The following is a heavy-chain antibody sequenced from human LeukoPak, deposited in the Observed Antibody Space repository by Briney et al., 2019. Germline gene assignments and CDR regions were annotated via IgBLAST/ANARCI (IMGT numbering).Heavy chain of an antibody. J-gene: IGHJ4*02. Sequence: GGSLRLSCAASGFTFSSYWMHWVRQAPGKGLVWVSRINNDGSSTSYADSVKGRFTISRDNAKNTLYLQMNSLRAEDTAVYYCARWGVWGSYRPIDYWAQGSLVTLSS. D-gene: IGHD3-16*02. CDR1: GFTFSSYW. CDR3: ARWGVWGSYRPIDY. V-gene: IGHV3-74*01. CDR2: INNDGSST.